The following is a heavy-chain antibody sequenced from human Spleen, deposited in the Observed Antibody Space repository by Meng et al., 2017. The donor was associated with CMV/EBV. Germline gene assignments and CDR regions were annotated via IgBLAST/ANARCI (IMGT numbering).Heavy chain of an antibody. D-gene: IGHD3-10*01. CDR1: FGDYD. J-gene: IGHJ4*02. CDR3: ANGGSYYASKNPSGFDY. Sequence: FGDYDMPWVRQSPGKGLEWVALVRPDGGNKYYADSLKGRFTVSRDNSKSTLYLHMNSLRPEDTAVYYCANGGSYYASKNPSGFDYWGQGTLVTVSS. CDR2: VRPDGGNK. V-gene: IGHV3-30*02.